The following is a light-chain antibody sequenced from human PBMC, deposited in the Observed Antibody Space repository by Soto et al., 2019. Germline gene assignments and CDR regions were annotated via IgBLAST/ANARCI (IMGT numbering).Light chain of an antibody. Sequence: DIQMTQSPSSLSASVGDRVTITCQASQDIDNYLNWYQQKPGKAPKRLIYDASKLDTGVPPRFSGSASGTDFSFTISSLQPEDVAAYYCQQYDKFPYTFGQGTKLEIK. CDR3: QQYDKFPYT. J-gene: IGKJ2*01. CDR1: QDIDNY. CDR2: DAS. V-gene: IGKV1-33*01.